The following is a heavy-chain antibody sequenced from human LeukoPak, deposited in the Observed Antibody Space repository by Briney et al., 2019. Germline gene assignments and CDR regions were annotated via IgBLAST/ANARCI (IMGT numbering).Heavy chain of an antibody. CDR1: GYSFTNYW. J-gene: IGHJ4*02. D-gene: IGHD5-24*01. CDR2: IFPGDSDI. V-gene: IGHV5-51*01. Sequence: GESLKISCKGSGYSFTNYWIGWGRQMPGKGLEWMAIIFPGDSDIRYRPSFQGQVTISVDKSITTAYLQWTSLKASDTAMFYCARLSSNDYNCDYWGQGTLVTVSS. CDR3: ARLSSNDYNCDY.